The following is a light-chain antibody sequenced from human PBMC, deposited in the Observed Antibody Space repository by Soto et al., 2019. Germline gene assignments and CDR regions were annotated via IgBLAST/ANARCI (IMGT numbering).Light chain of an antibody. CDR3: QQYGSSGT. J-gene: IGKJ1*01. CDR1: QSVSSTF. V-gene: IGKV3-20*01. CDR2: GAS. Sequence: EIVLTQSPGTLSLSPGERATFSCRASQSVSSTFLAWYQQEPGQAPRLLIYGASSRATGVPDRFSGSGSGTGFTLTISRLEPEDFAVYYCQQYGSSGTFGQGTKVDIK.